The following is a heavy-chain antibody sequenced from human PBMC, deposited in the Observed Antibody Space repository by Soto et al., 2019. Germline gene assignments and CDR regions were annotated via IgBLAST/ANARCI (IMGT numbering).Heavy chain of an antibody. Sequence: EVQLVESGGGLVQPGGSLSLSCAASGFTFSNYWMSWVRQAPGKGLEWVANMKQDGSEKDYVGSVKGRLTISRDNAKNSLYLQMNSLTTEDTSVYYCARLITPRVLDSWGQGTLVTVSS. D-gene: IGHD1-20*01. CDR1: GFTFSNYW. CDR2: MKQDGSEK. CDR3: ARLITPRVLDS. V-gene: IGHV3-7*05. J-gene: IGHJ4*02.